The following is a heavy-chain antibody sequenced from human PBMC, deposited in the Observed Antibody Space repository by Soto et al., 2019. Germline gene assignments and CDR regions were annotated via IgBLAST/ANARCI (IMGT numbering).Heavy chain of an antibody. Sequence: GSGPTLVNATRTLPLTCTFSGFSLNTDGVGVGWIRQPPGKALEWLALIYWDDDKRYSPSLKSSLTITKDTSKNQVVLAMTNMDPVDTATYYCAHLVVAGLTYYFDYWGQGTLVTVSS. V-gene: IGHV2-5*02. D-gene: IGHD2-15*01. CDR2: IYWDDDK. J-gene: IGHJ4*02. CDR1: GFSLNTDGVG. CDR3: AHLVVAGLTYYFDY.